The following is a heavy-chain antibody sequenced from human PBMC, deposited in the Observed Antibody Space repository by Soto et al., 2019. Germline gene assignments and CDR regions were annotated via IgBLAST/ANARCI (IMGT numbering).Heavy chain of an antibody. CDR2: IDASGST. V-gene: IGHV4-4*07. D-gene: IGHD3-3*01. CDR1: DGSVSPYY. CDR3: ARGGHDFWSGPFDY. J-gene: IGHJ4*02. Sequence: SETLSLTCTVSDGSVSPYYCNWIRQPAGKGLEWIGRIDASGSTDYDPSLKSRVTMSVDTSKNHFSLRLSSVTAADTAVYYCARGGHDFWSGPFDYWGQGAQVTVSS.